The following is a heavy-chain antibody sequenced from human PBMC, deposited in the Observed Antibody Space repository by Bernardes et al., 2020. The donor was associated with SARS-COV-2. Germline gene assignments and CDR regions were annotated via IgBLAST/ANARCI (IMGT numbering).Heavy chain of an antibody. Sequence: GGSLRLSCAASGFTFSSYAMSWVRQAPGKGLEWVSAISGSGGSTYYADSVKGRFTISRDNSKNTLYLQMNSLRAEDTAVYYCAKDFSITYYYDSSGWRPDWYFDLWGRGTLVTVSS. D-gene: IGHD3-22*01. V-gene: IGHV3-23*01. CDR1: GFTFSSYA. CDR3: AKDFSITYYYDSSGWRPDWYFDL. J-gene: IGHJ2*01. CDR2: ISGSGGST.